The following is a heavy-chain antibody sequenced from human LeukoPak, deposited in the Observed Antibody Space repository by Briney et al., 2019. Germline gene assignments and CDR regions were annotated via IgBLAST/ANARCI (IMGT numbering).Heavy chain of an antibody. J-gene: IGHJ4*02. Sequence: GGSLRLSCAASGLTFDGYAMHWVRQAPGKGLEWVSGISWNSGNIAYADSVKGRFTISRDNSKNTLYLQMNSLRAEDTAVYYCANREPAAAGTDYWGQGTLVTVSS. CDR1: GLTFDGYA. V-gene: IGHV3-9*01. CDR3: ANREPAAAGTDY. CDR2: ISWNSGNI. D-gene: IGHD6-13*01.